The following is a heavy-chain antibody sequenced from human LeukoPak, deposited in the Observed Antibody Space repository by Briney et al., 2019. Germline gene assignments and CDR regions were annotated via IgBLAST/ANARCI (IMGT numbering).Heavy chain of an antibody. Sequence: GGSLRLSCAASGFTFSSYGMHWVRQAPGKGLEWVAVISYDGSDKYYADSVKGRFTISRDNSKSTLYLQMNSLRAEDTAVYYCAKEYSSRSYYYYGMDVWGQGTTVTVSS. J-gene: IGHJ6*02. CDR2: ISYDGSDK. V-gene: IGHV3-30*18. CDR3: AKEYSSRSYYYYGMDV. D-gene: IGHD6-13*01. CDR1: GFTFSSYG.